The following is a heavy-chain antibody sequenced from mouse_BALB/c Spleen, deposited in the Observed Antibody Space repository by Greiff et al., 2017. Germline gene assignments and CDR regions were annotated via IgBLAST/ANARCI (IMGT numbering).Heavy chain of an antibody. J-gene: IGHJ3*01. CDR2: ISYSGST. V-gene: IGHV3-2*02. CDR1: GYSITSDYA. D-gene: IGHD2-2*01. Sequence: LMESGPGLVKPSQSLSLTCTVTGYSITSDYAWNWIRQFPGNKLEWMGYISYSGSTSYNPSLKSRISITRDTSKNQFFLQLNSVTTEDTATYYCARIYYGYDGFAYWGQGTLVTVSA. CDR3: ARIYYGYDGFAY.